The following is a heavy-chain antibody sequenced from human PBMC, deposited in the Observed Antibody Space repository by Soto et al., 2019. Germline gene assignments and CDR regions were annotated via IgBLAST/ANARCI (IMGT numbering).Heavy chain of an antibody. V-gene: IGHV1-8*01. D-gene: IGHD3-10*01. J-gene: IGHJ5*02. CDR2: MNPNSGNT. Sequence: GASVKVSCKASGYTFTSYDINWVRQATGQGLEWMGWMNPNSGNTGYAQKFQGRVTMTRNTSISTAYMELSSLRSEDTAVYYCARNGRLLWFGARGGNNWFDPWGQGPLVTVSS. CDR1: GYTFTSYD. CDR3: ARNGRLLWFGARGGNNWFDP.